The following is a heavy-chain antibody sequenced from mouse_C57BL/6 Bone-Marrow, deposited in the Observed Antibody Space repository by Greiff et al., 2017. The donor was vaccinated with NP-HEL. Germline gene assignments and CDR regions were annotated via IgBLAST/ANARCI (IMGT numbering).Heavy chain of an antibody. CDR1: GYTFTSYG. V-gene: IGHV1-81*01. D-gene: IGHD3-2*02. CDR2: IYPRSGNT. J-gene: IGHJ2*01. CDR3: ARSSGRSGYLDY. Sequence: VKLQESGAELARPGASVKLSCKASGYTFTSYGISWVKQRTGQGLEWIGEIYPRSGNTYYNEKFKGKATLTADKSSSTAYMQLSSLTSEDSAVYYCARSSGRSGYLDYWGQGTTLTVSS.